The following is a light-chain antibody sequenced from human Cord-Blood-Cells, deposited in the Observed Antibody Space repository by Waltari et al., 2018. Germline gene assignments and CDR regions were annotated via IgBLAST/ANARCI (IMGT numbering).Light chain of an antibody. CDR1: SSDVGGYNY. V-gene: IGLV2-8*01. J-gene: IGLJ1*01. CDR3: SSQAGSNKEGV. CDR2: EVS. Sequence: QSALTQPPSASGSPGQSVTISCTGTSSDVGGYNYVSWYQQHPGKAPKLMIYEVSKRPSGVPDRCSGAKSVNTASLTVSGLQAEDEADYYCSSQAGSNKEGVFGTGTKVTVL.